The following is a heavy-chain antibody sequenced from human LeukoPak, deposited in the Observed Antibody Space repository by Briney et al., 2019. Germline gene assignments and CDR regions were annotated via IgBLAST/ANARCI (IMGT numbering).Heavy chain of an antibody. D-gene: IGHD5-18*01. V-gene: IGHV4-34*01. CDR2: INHSGST. Sequence: GSLRLSCAASGFSFRRYSMTWVRQAPGKGREGIGDINHSGSTNYNPSLKSRVTISVDTSKNQFSLKLSSVTAADTAVYYCARRGGYSYGYYFDYWGQGTLVTVSS. J-gene: IGHJ4*02. CDR3: ARRGGYSYGYYFDY. CDR1: GFSFRRYS.